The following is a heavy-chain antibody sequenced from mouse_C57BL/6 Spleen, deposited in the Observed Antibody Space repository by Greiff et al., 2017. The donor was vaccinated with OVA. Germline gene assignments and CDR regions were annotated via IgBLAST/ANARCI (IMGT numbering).Heavy chain of an antibody. CDR1: GYTFTDYY. J-gene: IGHJ2*01. V-gene: IGHV1-19*01. CDR2: INPYNGGT. Sequence: VQLQQSGPVLVKPGASVKMSCTASGYTFTDYYMNWVKQSHGKSLEWIGVINPYNGGTSYNQKFKGKATLTVDNSSSTAYMELNSLTSEDSAVYYCARWSFDVWGKGTTLTVSS. CDR3: ARWSFDV.